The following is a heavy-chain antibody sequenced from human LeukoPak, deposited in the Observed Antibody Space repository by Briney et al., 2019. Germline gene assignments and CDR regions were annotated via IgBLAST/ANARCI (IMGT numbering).Heavy chain of an antibody. CDR3: ARDFKESNWNEGHWFDP. J-gene: IGHJ5*02. CDR1: GGSFSSCS. V-gene: IGHV1-69*04. D-gene: IGHD1-20*01. CDR2: IIPRFDVP. Sequence: ASVKVSCKTSGGSFSSCSICWVRQAPGQGLEWMGRIIPRFDVPNYAQKFQGRVTITADKSTSTAYMELSSLRSEDTAVYYCARDFKESNWNEGHWFDPWGQGTLLTVSS.